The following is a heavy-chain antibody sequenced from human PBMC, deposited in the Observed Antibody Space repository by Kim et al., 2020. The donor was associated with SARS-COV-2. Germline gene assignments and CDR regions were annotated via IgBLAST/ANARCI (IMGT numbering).Heavy chain of an antibody. V-gene: IGHV3-30*18. CDR3: AKGPEVVVPAAPEEYFQH. J-gene: IGHJ1*01. D-gene: IGHD2-2*01. Sequence: GGSLRLSCAASGFTFSSYGMHWVRQAPGKGLEWVAVISYDGSNKYYADSVKGRFTISRDNSKNTLYLQMNSLRAEDTAVYYCAKGPEVVVPAAPEEYFQHWGQGTLVTVSS. CDR1: GFTFSSYG. CDR2: ISYDGSNK.